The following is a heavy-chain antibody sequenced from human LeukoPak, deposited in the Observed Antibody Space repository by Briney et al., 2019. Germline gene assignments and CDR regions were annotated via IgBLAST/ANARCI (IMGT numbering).Heavy chain of an antibody. V-gene: IGHV4-34*01. CDR2: INHSGIT. D-gene: IGHD2/OR15-2a*01. J-gene: IGHJ4*02. CDR3: ARTQNSLSDY. CDR1: GGSFSYYY. Sequence: SETLSLTCAVYGGSFSYYYWSWIRQPPGKGLEWIGEINHSGITNYNPSLKSRVTISVDISKNQFSLKLSSVTAADTAVYYCARTQNSLSDYWGQGTLVTVSS.